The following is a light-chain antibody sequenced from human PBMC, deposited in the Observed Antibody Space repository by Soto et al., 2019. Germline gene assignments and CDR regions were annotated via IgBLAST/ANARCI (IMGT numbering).Light chain of an antibody. CDR2: DVS. CDR3: CSYGTTDAL. Sequence: QSALTQPRSVSASPGQSVTISCTGTTSDVDGYNYVSWYQQHPGKAPKLIIYDVSKRPSGVPDGFSGSKSGNAASLTISGLQADDEGDYYCCSYGTTDALFGGGTKVTVL. J-gene: IGLJ2*01. CDR1: TSDVDGYNY. V-gene: IGLV2-11*01.